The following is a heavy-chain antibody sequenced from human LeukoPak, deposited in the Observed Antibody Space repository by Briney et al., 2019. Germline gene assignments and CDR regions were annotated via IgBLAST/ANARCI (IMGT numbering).Heavy chain of an antibody. CDR3: ASPVKYYDTWSGYPPFDY. J-gene: IGHJ4*02. CDR1: GGTFNNFA. D-gene: IGHD3-3*01. V-gene: IGHV1-69*13. CDR2: IIPMSGTA. Sequence: SVKASCKASGGTFNNFAISWVRQAPGQGLEWVGGIIPMSGTANYAQKFQGRVTITADESTSTAYMELSSLRSEDTAIYYCASPVKYYDTWSGYPPFDYWGQGTLVTVSS.